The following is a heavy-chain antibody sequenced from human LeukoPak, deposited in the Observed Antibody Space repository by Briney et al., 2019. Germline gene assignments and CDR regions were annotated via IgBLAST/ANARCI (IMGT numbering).Heavy chain of an antibody. V-gene: IGHV3-30*18. D-gene: IGHD3-22*01. CDR3: AKAKPWMIVDY. Sequence: PGGSLRLSCAASGFTFSEYYMSWIRQAPGKGLEWVAVISYDGSNKYYADSVKGRFTISRDNSKNTLYLQMNSLRAEDTAVYYCAKAKPWMIVDYWGQGTLVTVSS. J-gene: IGHJ4*02. CDR1: GFTFSEYY. CDR2: ISYDGSNK.